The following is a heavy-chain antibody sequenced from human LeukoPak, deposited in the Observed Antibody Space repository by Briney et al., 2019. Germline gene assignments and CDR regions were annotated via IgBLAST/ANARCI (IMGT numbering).Heavy chain of an antibody. J-gene: IGHJ6*03. D-gene: IGHD3-10*01. V-gene: IGHV4-39*07. Sequence: SETLSLTCTVSGGSISSSSYYWGWIRQPPGKGLAWIGSIYYSGSTYYNPSLKSRVTISVDTSKNQFSLKLSSVTAADTAVYYCARGVLPSYYYYYYYMDVWGKGTTVTISS. CDR1: GGSISSSSYY. CDR3: ARGVLPSYYYYYYYMDV. CDR2: IYYSGST.